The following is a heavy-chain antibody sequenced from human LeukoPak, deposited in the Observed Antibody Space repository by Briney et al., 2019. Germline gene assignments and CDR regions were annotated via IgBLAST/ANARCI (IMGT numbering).Heavy chain of an antibody. Sequence: PGGSLRLSCAASGFTFSDYYMSWIRQAPGKGLEWVSYISSSGSTIYYADSVKGRFTISRDNAKNSVSLQMSSLGVEDTAVYYCARGGDRGSFDYWGQGILVTVSS. V-gene: IGHV3-11*04. CDR1: GFTFSDYY. D-gene: IGHD2-21*02. CDR2: ISSSGSTI. J-gene: IGHJ4*02. CDR3: ARGGDRGSFDY.